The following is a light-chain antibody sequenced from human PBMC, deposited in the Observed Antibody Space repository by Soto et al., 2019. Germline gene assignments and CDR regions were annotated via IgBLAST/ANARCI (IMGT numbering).Light chain of an antibody. Sequence: DIQLTQSPSSLSASVGDRVTMTCRASETISTFLNWYQHKPGKAPKLLISAASRLQSGLTTRFSVSGSGTDFTLTINSLRSEDFASYYCQQIYSSSPMTFCPGTRLEI. CDR3: QQIYSSSPMT. CDR2: AAS. V-gene: IGKV1-39*01. J-gene: IGKJ5*01. CDR1: ETISTF.